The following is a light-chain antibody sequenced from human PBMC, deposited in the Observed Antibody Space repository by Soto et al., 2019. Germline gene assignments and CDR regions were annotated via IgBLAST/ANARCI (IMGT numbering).Light chain of an antibody. J-gene: IGKJ4*01. V-gene: IGKV1-9*01. Sequence: DIQLTQSPSFLSASVGDRVTITCRASQGLSSYFAWYKQKPGKAPKLLIYAVSTLQSGVPSSFSGSASGTEFTLTISSLQPEDFETYYCQQLSIYRLTFGGGTKVEIK. CDR1: QGLSSY. CDR3: QQLSIYRLT. CDR2: AVS.